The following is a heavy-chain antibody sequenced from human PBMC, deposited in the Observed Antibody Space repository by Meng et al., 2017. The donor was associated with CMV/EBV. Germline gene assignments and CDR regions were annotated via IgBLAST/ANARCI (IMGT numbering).Heavy chain of an antibody. CDR1: GFTVSSNY. J-gene: IGHJ4*02. CDR2: IYSGGST. CDR3: ARYGGLARVIDY. D-gene: IGHD3-16*01. V-gene: IGHV3-53*01. Sequence: GESLKISCAASGFTVSSNYMSWVRQAPGKGLEWVSVIYSGGSTYYADSVKGRFTISRDNSKNTLYLQMNSLRAEDTAVYYCARYGGLARVIDYLGQGTLVTVSS.